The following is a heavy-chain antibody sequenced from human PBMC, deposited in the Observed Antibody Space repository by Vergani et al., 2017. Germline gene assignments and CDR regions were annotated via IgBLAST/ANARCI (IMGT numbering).Heavy chain of an antibody. D-gene: IGHD5-12*01. J-gene: IGHJ3*01. CDR3: TKGSVYYHDSAGHGYDPYTGFDL. V-gene: IGHV3-9*01. Sequence: EVDLVESGGGFAQPGGSLRLSCEASGITFWKFGMHWVRQGPGKGLEWGSGISWNSCAVDYADSVRGRFTISRDNAKNSLFLEMNSLRFEDTAVYFCTKGSVYYHDSAGHGYDPYTGFDLWGQGTLVTVSS. CDR2: ISWNSCAV. CDR1: GITFWKFG.